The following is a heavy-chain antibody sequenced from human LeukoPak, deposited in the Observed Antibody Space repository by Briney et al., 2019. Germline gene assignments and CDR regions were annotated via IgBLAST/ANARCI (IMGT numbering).Heavy chain of an antibody. CDR3: ARDALAVAGTSDY. CDR1: GFTFSSYS. D-gene: IGHD6-19*01. CDR2: ISSSSSYI. Sequence: PGGSLRLSCAASGFTFSSYSMNWVRQAPGKGLEWVSSISSSSSYIYYADSVKGRFTISRDNAKNSLYLQMNSLRAEDTAVYYCARDALAVAGTSDYWGQGTLVTVSS. V-gene: IGHV3-21*01. J-gene: IGHJ4*02.